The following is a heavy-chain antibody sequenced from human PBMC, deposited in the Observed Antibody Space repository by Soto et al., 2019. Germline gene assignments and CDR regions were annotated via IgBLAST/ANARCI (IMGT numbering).Heavy chain of an antibody. CDR1: GGSISSSNW. V-gene: IGHV4-4*02. CDR2: IYHSGST. J-gene: IGHJ3*02. Sequence: QVQLQESGPGLVKPSGTLSLTCAVSGGSISSSNWWSWVRQPPGKGLVWIGEIYHSGSTNYNPSLKHRVPISVDKSKNQFSLKLSSVTAADTAMYYCARVLGNDAFDIWGQGTMVTVSS. CDR3: ARVLGNDAFDI. D-gene: IGHD3-3*02.